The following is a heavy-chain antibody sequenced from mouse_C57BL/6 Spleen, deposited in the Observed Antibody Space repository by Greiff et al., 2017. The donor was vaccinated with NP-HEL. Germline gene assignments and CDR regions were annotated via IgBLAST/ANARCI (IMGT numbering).Heavy chain of an antibody. J-gene: IGHJ2*01. CDR3: ARERGGTTVVFDY. Sequence: EVMLVESGGGLVKPGGSLKLSCAASGFTFSSYAMSWVRQTPEKRLEWVATISDGGSYTYYPDNVKGRFTISRDNAKNNLYLQMSHLKSADTAMYYCARERGGTTVVFDYWGKGTTLTVSS. CDR1: GFTFSSYA. D-gene: IGHD1-1*01. CDR2: ISDGGSYT. V-gene: IGHV5-4*01.